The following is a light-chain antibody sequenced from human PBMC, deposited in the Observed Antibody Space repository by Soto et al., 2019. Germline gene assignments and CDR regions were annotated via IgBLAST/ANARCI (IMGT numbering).Light chain of an antibody. V-gene: IGKV1-5*03. CDR1: QTISSG. CDR2: KAS. J-gene: IGKJ1*01. Sequence: DIQMTLSPSTLSGSLGDRVTIPCRASQTISSGLAWYQQKPGKAPKLLIYKASTLKSGVPSRFSGSGSGTEFTLTISSLQPDDFATYYCQHYNSYSEAFGQGTKVDIK. CDR3: QHYNSYSEA.